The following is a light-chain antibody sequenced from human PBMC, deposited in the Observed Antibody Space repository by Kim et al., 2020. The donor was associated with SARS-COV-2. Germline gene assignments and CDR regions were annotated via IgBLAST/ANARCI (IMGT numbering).Light chain of an antibody. J-gene: IGLJ3*02. CDR3: CSYAGSYPWV. CDR2: DVS. Sequence: QSALTQPRSVSGSPGQSVTISCTGTSSDVGGYNYVSWYQQHPGKAPKLMIYDVSKRPSGVPDRFSGSKSGNTASLTISGLQAEDEADYYCCSYAGSYPWVRGGGTMLSFL. V-gene: IGLV2-11*01. CDR1: SSDVGGYNY.